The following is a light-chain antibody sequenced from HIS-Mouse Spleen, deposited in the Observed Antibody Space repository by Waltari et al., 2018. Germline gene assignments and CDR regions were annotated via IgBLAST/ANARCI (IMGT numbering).Light chain of an antibody. V-gene: IGKV1-13*02. CDR1: KGISSA. CDR2: EAS. CDR3: QQFNSYPWT. J-gene: IGKJ4*01. Sequence: AIQLTQSPSSLSASVGDRVTITCRASKGISSALAWYQQKPGKAPKLLNYEASSLESGVSSRFRGSRSGTDFTLTISSLQPGDFATYYCQQFNSYPWTFGGGTKVEIK.